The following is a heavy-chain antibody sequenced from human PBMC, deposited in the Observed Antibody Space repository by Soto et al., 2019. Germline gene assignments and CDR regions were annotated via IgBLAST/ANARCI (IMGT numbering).Heavy chain of an antibody. CDR2: IIPMCATR. CDR3: ARARISMIVGGAYYYAMDA. D-gene: IGHD3-22*01. CDR1: AGTFSSYA. V-gene: IGHV1-69*12. Sequence: QVQLVQSGAEVKKPGSSVKVSCKASAGTFSSYAMNWVRQAPGQGLEWMGGIIPMCATRNYAQKFQGRVTITADESARTAYMELSSLRSEDTAVYYCARARISMIVGGAYYYAMDAWGQGTTVTVSS. J-gene: IGHJ6*02.